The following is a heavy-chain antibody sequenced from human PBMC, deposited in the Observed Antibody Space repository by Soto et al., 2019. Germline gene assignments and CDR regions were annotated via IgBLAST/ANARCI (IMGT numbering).Heavy chain of an antibody. CDR2: ISYDGSNK. V-gene: IGHV3-30-3*01. J-gene: IGHJ3*02. CDR1: GFTFSSYA. D-gene: IGHD1-7*01. Sequence: GGSLRLSCAASGFTFSSYAMHWVRQAPGKGLEWVAVISYDGSNKYYADSVKGRFTISRDNSKNTLYLQMNSLRAEDTAVYYCAREGTYSRSFDIWGQGTMVTVSS. CDR3: AREGTYSRSFDI.